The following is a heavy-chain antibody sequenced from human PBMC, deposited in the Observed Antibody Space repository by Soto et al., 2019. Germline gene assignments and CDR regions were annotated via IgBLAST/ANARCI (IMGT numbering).Heavy chain of an antibody. CDR2: IADIGRN. Sequence: QVQLQESGPGLVKPSQTLSLTCTVSGVSINNTDYYWSWIRQPPGKGLEYIGYIADIGRNDYNPSLKSPTTLTIDTSKNQFSLRLSSVTVADTAVYYCASVQRDSAFGHFDSWGQGTLVPVSS. J-gene: IGHJ4*02. D-gene: IGHD2-15*01. CDR3: ASVQRDSAFGHFDS. CDR1: GVSINNTDYY. V-gene: IGHV4-30-4*01.